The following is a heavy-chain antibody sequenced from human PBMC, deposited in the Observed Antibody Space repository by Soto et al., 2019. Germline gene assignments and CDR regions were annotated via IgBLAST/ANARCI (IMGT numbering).Heavy chain of an antibody. CDR3: ARGVGITIVVVPAATSLYWFDP. Sequence: SETLSLTCAVYGVSFSGYYWSWIRQPPGKGLEWIGEINHSGSTNYNPSLKSRVTISVDTSKNQFSLKLSSVTAADTAVYYCARGVGITIVVVPAATSLYWFDPWGQGTLVTVSS. V-gene: IGHV4-34*01. J-gene: IGHJ5*02. D-gene: IGHD2-2*01. CDR1: GVSFSGYY. CDR2: INHSGST.